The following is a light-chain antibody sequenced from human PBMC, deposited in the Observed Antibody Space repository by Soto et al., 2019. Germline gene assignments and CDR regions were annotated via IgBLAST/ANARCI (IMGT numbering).Light chain of an antibody. J-gene: IGKJ4*01. CDR1: QGLGSS. Sequence: AIQLTQSPSSLSASVGDRVTITCRASQGLGSSLAWYQQIPGKAPKLLIYDASVLQSGVPSRFSGSESGTDFTLTINRLQPEDFATYSCQQFRGYPLTFGGGTKVEI. V-gene: IGKV1-13*02. CDR2: DAS. CDR3: QQFRGYPLT.